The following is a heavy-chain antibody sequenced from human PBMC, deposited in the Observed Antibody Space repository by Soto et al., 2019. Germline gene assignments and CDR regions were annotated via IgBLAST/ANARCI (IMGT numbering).Heavy chain of an antibody. D-gene: IGHD5-12*01. Sequence: EASVKVSCKASGGTFSSYTISWVRQAPGQGLEWMGRIIPILGIANYAQKFQGRVTITADKSTSTAYMELSSLRSEDTAVYYCARAYSGYENYYYYGMDVWGQGTTVTVSS. J-gene: IGHJ6*02. CDR3: ARAYSGYENYYYYGMDV. V-gene: IGHV1-69*02. CDR1: GGTFSSYT. CDR2: IIPILGIA.